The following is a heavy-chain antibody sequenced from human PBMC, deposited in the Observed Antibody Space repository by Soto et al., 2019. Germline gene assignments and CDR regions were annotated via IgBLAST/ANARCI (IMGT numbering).Heavy chain of an antibody. CDR3: ARDRPLPTYYYDSSGYYYYFDY. V-gene: IGHV1-18*01. J-gene: IGHJ4*02. CDR1: GYTFTSYG. CDR2: ISAYNGDT. Sequence: ASVKVSCKASGYTFTSYGISWVRQAPGQRLEWMGWISAYNGDTNYAQKLQGRVTMTTDTSTSTAYMELRSLRSDDTAVYYCARDRPLPTYYYDSSGYYYYFDYWGQGTLVTVSS. D-gene: IGHD3-22*01.